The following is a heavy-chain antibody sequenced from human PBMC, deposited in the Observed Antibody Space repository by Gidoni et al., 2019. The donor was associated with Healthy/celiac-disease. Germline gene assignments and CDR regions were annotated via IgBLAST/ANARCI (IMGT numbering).Heavy chain of an antibody. CDR2: ISYDGSNK. CDR1: GFTFSSYA. D-gene: IGHD3-22*01. CDR3: AREVGSSGYLNAFDI. J-gene: IGHJ3*02. V-gene: IGHV3-30-3*01. Sequence: QVQLVESGGGVVQPGGSLRLSCAASGFTFSSYALHWVRQDPGKGLEWVAVISYDGSNKYYADSVKGRFTISRDNSKNTLYLQMNSLRAEDTAVYYCAREVGSSGYLNAFDIWGQGTMVTVSS.